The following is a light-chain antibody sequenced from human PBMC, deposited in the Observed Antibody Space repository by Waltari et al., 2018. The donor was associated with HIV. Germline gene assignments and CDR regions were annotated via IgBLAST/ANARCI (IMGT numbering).Light chain of an antibody. CDR2: GAS. CDR3: QQYDSSLYT. CDR1: QSVSSSY. V-gene: IGKV3-20*01. Sequence: EIVLTQSLGTLSFSPGERATLSCRASQSVSSSYLAWYQQKPGQAPRLLIYGASSRATGIPDRFSGSGSGTDFTLTISRLEPEDFAVYYCQQYDSSLYTFGQGTKLEIK. J-gene: IGKJ2*01.